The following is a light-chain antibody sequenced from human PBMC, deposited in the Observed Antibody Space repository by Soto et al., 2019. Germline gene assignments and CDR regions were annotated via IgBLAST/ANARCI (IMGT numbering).Light chain of an antibody. J-gene: IGKJ1*01. CDR2: AAS. CDR1: QSLRSN. V-gene: IGKV3-15*01. Sequence: IVMTQSPATLSVSPWERATLSCRASQSLRSNLAWYQQKPGQAPRLLIYAASTRATGIPARFSGSGSGTEFTLTISSLQSEDFAVYYCQQYNNWWTFGQGTKVEIK. CDR3: QQYNNWWT.